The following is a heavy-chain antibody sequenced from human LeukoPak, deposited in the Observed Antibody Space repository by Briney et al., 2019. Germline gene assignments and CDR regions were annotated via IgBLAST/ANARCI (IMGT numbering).Heavy chain of an antibody. CDR2: ISYDGSNK. V-gene: IGHV3-30-3*01. CDR3: ARDRGWAFDI. Sequence: SGRSLRLSCAASGFTFNSYAMHWVRQAPGKGLEWVAVISYDGSNKHYADSVKGRLTISRDNSKNTMYLQMNSLRIEDTAVYYCARDRGWAFDIWGQGTMDTVSS. CDR1: GFTFNSYA. J-gene: IGHJ3*02.